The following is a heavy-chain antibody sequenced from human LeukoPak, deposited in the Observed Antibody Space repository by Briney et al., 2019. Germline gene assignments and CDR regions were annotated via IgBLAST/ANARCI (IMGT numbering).Heavy chain of an antibody. D-gene: IGHD4-17*01. CDR1: GFTLSSYS. Sequence: GGSLRLSCAASGFTLSSYSMNWVRQAPGKGLEWVSSITGGGGGTSYGDSVKGRFTVYRDNSKNTLYLQMNSLRAEDTAIYYCAKDPNGDYVGAFDSWGQGTLVTVSS. CDR2: ITGGGGGT. CDR3: AKDPNGDYVGAFDS. V-gene: IGHV3-23*01. J-gene: IGHJ3*01.